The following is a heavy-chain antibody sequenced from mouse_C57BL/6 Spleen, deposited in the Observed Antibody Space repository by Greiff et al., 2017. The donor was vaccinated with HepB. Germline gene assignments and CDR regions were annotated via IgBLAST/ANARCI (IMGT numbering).Heavy chain of an antibody. CDR1: GYAFSSSW. V-gene: IGHV1-82*01. Sequence: QVQLKQSGPELVKPGASVKISCKASGYAFSSSWMNWVKQRPGKGLEWIGRIYPGDGDTNYNGKFKGKATLTADKSSSTAYMQLSSLTSEDSAVYFCARRGVTAWFAYWGQGTLVTVSA. D-gene: IGHD2-1*01. CDR3: ARRGVTAWFAY. CDR2: IYPGDGDT. J-gene: IGHJ3*01.